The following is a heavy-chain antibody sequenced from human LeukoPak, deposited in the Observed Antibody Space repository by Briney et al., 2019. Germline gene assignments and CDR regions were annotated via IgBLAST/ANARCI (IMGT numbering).Heavy chain of an antibody. J-gene: IGHJ5*02. Sequence: GGSLRLSCAASGFTFSSYAMSWVRQAPGKGLEWVSAISGSGGSTYYADSVKGRFTISRDNSKNTLYLQMNSLRAEDTAVYNCAKVPRYSSGWYSTMIVGGKVWFDPWGQGTLVTVTS. CDR3: AKVPRYSSGWYSTMIVGGKVWFDP. CDR1: GFTFSSYA. D-gene: IGHD6-19*01. CDR2: ISGSGGST. V-gene: IGHV3-23*01.